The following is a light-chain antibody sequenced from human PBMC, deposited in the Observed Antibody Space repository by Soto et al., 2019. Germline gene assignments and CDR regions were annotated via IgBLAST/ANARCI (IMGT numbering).Light chain of an antibody. CDR2: DAS. CDR3: QQYDNLQLT. CDR1: QSVGGT. V-gene: IGKV1-33*01. Sequence: DIQMTQSPSTLSASVGDRVTITCRARQSVGGTLAWYQQKPGKAPKLLIYDASNLETGVPSRFSGSGSGTDFTFTISSLQPEDIATYYCQQYDNLQLTFGGGTKVDIK. J-gene: IGKJ4*01.